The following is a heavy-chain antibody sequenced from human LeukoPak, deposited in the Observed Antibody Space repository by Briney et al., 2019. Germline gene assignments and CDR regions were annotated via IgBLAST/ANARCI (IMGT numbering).Heavy chain of an antibody. Sequence: SVKVSCKASGGTFSSYTISWVRQAPGQGLEWMGRIIPILGIANYAQKFQGRVTITADKSTSTAYMELSSLGSEDTAVYYCARDLSTIFGVDWGQGTLVTVSS. V-gene: IGHV1-69*04. CDR3: ARDLSTIFGVD. CDR1: GGTFSSYT. J-gene: IGHJ4*02. D-gene: IGHD3-3*01. CDR2: IIPILGIA.